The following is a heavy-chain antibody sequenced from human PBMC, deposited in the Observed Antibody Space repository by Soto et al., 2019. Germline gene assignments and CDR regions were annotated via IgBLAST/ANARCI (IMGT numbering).Heavy chain of an antibody. CDR2: ISSSSSTI. J-gene: IGHJ3*02. CDR1: GFTFSSYS. Sequence: EVQLVESGGGLVQPGGSLRLSCAASGFTFSSYSMNWVRQAPGKGLEWVSYISSSSSTIYYADSVKGRFTISRDNAKNSLYLQMNSLRAEDTAVYYCARDPGTTAYAFDIWGQGTMVTVSS. D-gene: IGHD1-1*01. CDR3: ARDPGTTAYAFDI. V-gene: IGHV3-48*01.